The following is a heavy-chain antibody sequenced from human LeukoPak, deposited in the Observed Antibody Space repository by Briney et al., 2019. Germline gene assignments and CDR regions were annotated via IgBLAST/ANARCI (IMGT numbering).Heavy chain of an antibody. CDR2: ISAYNGNT. V-gene: IGHV1-18*04. D-gene: IGHD1-1*01. Sequence: ASVKVSCKASEYTFTGYYMHWVRQAPGQGLEWMGWISAYNGNTNYAQKLQGRVTMTTDTSTSTAYMELRSLRSDDTAVYYCARVGGRQPYYYYYMDVWGKGTTVTVSS. CDR3: ARVGGRQPYYYYYMDV. CDR1: EYTFTGYY. J-gene: IGHJ6*03.